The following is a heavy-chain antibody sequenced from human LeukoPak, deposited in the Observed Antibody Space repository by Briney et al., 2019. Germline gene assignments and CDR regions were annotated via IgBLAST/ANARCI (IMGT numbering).Heavy chain of an antibody. CDR3: ARGIYCSSTSCYFYYYYYMDV. CDR2: MNPNSGNT. CDR1: GYTFTSYD. V-gene: IGHV1-8*01. Sequence: ASVKVSCKASGYTFTSYDIDGVRQATGQGLEWMGWMNPNSGNTGYAQKFQGRVTMTRNTSISTAYMELSSLRSEDTAVYYCARGIYCSSTSCYFYYYYYMDVWGKGTTVTVSS. D-gene: IGHD2-2*01. J-gene: IGHJ6*03.